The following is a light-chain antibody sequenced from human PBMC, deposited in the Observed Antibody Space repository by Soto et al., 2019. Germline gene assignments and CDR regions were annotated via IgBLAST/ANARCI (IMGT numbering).Light chain of an antibody. CDR1: SSDIGDSNY. V-gene: IGLV2-14*03. Sequence: QSALTQPASVSGSPGQSITISCTGTSSDIGDSNYVSWYQQHPGKAPKLVIYDVSNRPSGVSNRFSGSKSANTASLTISGLQAEDEADYYCSSFRSSSTSYVLGTGTKVTVL. J-gene: IGLJ1*01. CDR2: DVS. CDR3: SSFRSSSTSYV.